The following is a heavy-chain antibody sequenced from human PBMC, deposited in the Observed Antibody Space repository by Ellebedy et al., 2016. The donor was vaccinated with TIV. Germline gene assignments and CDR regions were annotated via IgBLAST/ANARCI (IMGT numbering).Heavy chain of an antibody. V-gene: IGHV1-8*01. D-gene: IGHD6-19*01. J-gene: IGHJ1*01. CDR2: MNPNSGHT. Sequence: ASVKVSCKASGYTFTSYDINWVRQATGHGLEWMGWMNPNSGHTGYAQKFQGRVTMTRKTSISTAYMELSSLRSEDTAVYYCARPLSDWYTPFQDWGQGTLVTVSS. CDR1: GYTFTSYD. CDR3: ARPLSDWYTPFQD.